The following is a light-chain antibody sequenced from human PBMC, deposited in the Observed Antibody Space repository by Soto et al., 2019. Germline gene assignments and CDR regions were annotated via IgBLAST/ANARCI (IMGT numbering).Light chain of an antibody. J-gene: IGKJ4*01. CDR1: QSVNNN. Sequence: EIVMTQSPATLSVSPGERATLSCRASQSVNNNLAWYQQKPGQAPRLLIYGAFTRASDIPARFSGSGSGTEFTLTISSLQSEDFAVYYCQQYNDWPPLTFGGGTKVEIK. CDR2: GAF. CDR3: QQYNDWPPLT. V-gene: IGKV3-15*01.